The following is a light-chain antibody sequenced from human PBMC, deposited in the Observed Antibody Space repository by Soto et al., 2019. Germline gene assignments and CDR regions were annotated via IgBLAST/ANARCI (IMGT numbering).Light chain of an antibody. V-gene: IGKV3-11*01. CDR2: DAS. J-gene: IGKJ1*01. Sequence: EIGLTQSPATLSLSPGERATLSCRASQSVSSYLAWYQQKPGQAPRLLIYDASNRATGIPARFSGSGSGTDFTLTISSLEPEDFAVYYCQQRSNWPTWTFGQGTKVDIK. CDR1: QSVSSY. CDR3: QQRSNWPTWT.